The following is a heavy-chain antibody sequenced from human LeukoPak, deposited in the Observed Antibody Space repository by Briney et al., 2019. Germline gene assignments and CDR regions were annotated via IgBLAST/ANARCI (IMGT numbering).Heavy chain of an antibody. J-gene: IGHJ5*02. CDR3: ARKRGMLSNWFDP. Sequence: SETLSLTCTVSGDSISSYYWTWLRQPPGKGLEWIGYIYYSGSTNYNPSLKSRVTISVDTSKNQFSLKLSSVTAADTAVYYCARKRGMLSNWFDPWGQGTLVTVSS. CDR2: IYYSGST. CDR1: GDSISSYY. D-gene: IGHD2-8*01. V-gene: IGHV4-59*01.